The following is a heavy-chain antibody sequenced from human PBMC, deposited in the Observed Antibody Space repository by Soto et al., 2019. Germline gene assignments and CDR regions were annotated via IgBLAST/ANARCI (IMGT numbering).Heavy chain of an antibody. CDR2: INAGNGNT. Sequence: QVQLVQSGAEVKKPGASVKVSCKASGYTFTSYAMHWVRQAPGQRLEWMGWINAGNGNTKYSQKFQGRVTITRDTSVSTAHRELSSLRSEDTAVYYCASEYCGGDCYSAARYGMDVWGQGTTVTVSS. D-gene: IGHD2-21*02. CDR3: ASEYCGGDCYSAARYGMDV. V-gene: IGHV1-3*01. J-gene: IGHJ6*02. CDR1: GYTFTSYA.